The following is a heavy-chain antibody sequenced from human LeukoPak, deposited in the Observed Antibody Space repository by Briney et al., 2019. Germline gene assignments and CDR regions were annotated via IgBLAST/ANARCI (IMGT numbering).Heavy chain of an antibody. J-gene: IGHJ4*02. CDR2: ISGSGGST. CDR1: GFTFSSYA. CDR3: AKGDTMIVVVMLFDY. D-gene: IGHD3-22*01. Sequence: GGSLRLSCAASGFTFSSYAMSWVRQAPGKGLEWVSAISGSGGSTYYADSVKGRFTISRDNSKNTLYLQMNSLRAEDTAVYYCAKGDTMIVVVMLFDYWGQGTLVTVSS. V-gene: IGHV3-23*01.